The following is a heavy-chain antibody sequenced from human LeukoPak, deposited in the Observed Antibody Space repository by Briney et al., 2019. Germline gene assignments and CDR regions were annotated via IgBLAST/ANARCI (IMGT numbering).Heavy chain of an antibody. D-gene: IGHD2-2*01. CDR3: ARVASGYCSSTSCYRGENWFDS. V-gene: IGHV1-69*13. CDR2: IIPIFGTA. CDR1: GGTFSSYA. Sequence: GASVKVSCKASGGTFSSYAISWVRQAPGQGLEWMGGIIPIFGTANYAQKFQGRVTITADESTSTAYMELSSLRSEDTAVYYCARVASGYCSSTSCYRGENWFDSWGQGTLVTVSS. J-gene: IGHJ5*01.